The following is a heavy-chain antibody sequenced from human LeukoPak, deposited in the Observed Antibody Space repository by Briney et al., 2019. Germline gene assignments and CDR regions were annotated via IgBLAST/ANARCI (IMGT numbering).Heavy chain of an antibody. CDR1: GYTFTSYY. Sequence: ASLKVSCKASGYTFTSYYMHWVRQAPGQGLEWMGIINPSGGSTSYAQKFQGRVTMTRDTSTSTVSMELSSLRSEDTAVSYCARAIIAAATARGYYYYYYMDVWGKGTTLTVSS. CDR2: INPSGGST. CDR3: ARAIIAAATARGYYYYYYMDV. J-gene: IGHJ6*03. D-gene: IGHD6-13*01. V-gene: IGHV1-46*01.